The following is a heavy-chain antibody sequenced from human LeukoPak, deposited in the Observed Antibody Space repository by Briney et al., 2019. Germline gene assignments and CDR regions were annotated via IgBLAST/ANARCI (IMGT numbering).Heavy chain of an antibody. CDR2: ILDDGSSA. CDR1: GFTFSSYA. Sequence: PGGSLRLSCAASGFTFSSYAMHWVRQAPGKGLDWVASILDDGSSAYYADSVKGRFTISRDNSKNTLYLQMNSLRAEDTSVYYCAKDLRGDVQWGQGTMVTVSS. J-gene: IGHJ3*01. V-gene: IGHV3-30*04. D-gene: IGHD3-10*01. CDR3: AKDLRGDVQ.